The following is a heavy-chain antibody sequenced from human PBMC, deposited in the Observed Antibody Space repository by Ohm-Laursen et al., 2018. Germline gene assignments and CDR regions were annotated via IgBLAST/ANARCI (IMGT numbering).Heavy chain of an antibody. CDR1: GFTFSTYA. Sequence: SLRLSCTASGFTFSTYAMHWVRQAPGKGLEWVSGISWNSGSIGYAGSVKGRFTISRDNAKNSLYLQMNSLRAEDTALYYCAKASGYCSGGSCYRYFDLWGRGTLVTVSS. D-gene: IGHD2-15*01. J-gene: IGHJ2*01. CDR2: ISWNSGSI. CDR3: AKASGYCSGGSCYRYFDL. V-gene: IGHV3-9*01.